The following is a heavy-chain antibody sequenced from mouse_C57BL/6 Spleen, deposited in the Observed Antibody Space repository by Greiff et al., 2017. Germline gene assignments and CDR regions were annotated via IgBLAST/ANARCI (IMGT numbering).Heavy chain of an antibody. V-gene: IGHV1-50*01. CDR3: ARWVYYDFSWYVDV. D-gene: IGHD2-4*01. CDR1: GYTFTSYW. Sequence: QVQLQQPGAELVKPGASVKLSCKASGYTFTSYWMQWVKQRPGQGLEWIGEIDPSDSYTNYNQKFKGKATLTVDTSSSTAYMQLSSLTSEDSAVYDCARWVYYDFSWYVDVWGTGTTVTVSS. CDR2: IDPSDSYT. J-gene: IGHJ1*03.